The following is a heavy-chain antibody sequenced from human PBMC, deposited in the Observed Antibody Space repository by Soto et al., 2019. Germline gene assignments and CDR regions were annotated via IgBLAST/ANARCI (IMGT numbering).Heavy chain of an antibody. CDR3: AKDPYSGSYYGWFDP. CDR1: GFTFDDYA. CDR2: ISWNSGSI. D-gene: IGHD1-26*01. V-gene: IGHV3-9*01. J-gene: IGHJ5*02. Sequence: EVQLVESGGGLVQPGRSLRLSCAASGFTFDDYAMHWVRQAPGKGLEWVSGISWNSGSIGYADSVKGRFTISRDNAKNSLYLQMNSLRAEDTALYYCAKDPYSGSYYGWFDPWGQGTLVTVSS.